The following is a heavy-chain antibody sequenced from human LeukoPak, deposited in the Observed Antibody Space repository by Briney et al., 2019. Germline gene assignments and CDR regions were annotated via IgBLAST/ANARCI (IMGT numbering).Heavy chain of an antibody. CDR2: ISGSGGST. D-gene: IGHD3-3*01. CDR3: ARRLSLRFDAFAV. V-gene: IGHV3-23*01. Sequence: GGSLRLSCAASGFTFSSYAMSWVRQAPGKGLEWVSAISGSGGSTYYADSVKGRFTISRDNSKNTLYLQMNSLRAEDTAVYYCARRLSLRFDAFAVWGPGTVVTVSS. CDR1: GFTFSSYA. J-gene: IGHJ3*01.